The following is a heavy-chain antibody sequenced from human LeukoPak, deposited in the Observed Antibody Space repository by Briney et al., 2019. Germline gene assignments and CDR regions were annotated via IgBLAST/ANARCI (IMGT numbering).Heavy chain of an antibody. CDR3: ARDMWQQFDWFDP. CDR1: GYTFTGYY. V-gene: IGHV1-2*02. Sequence: ASVRVSCKASGYTFTGYYMHWVRQAPGQGLEWMGWINPNTGDTNSAERFQGRVTMTRDSSISTAYLELSRLTSDDTVVYYCARDMWQQFDWFDPWGQGTLVTVSS. D-gene: IGHD6-13*01. J-gene: IGHJ5*02. CDR2: INPNTGDT.